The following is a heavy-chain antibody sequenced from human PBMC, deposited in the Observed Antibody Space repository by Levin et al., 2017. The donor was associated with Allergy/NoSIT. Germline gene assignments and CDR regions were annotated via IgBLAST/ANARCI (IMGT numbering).Heavy chain of an antibody. Sequence: AASVKVSCKASGYTFNGYYVHWVRQAPGQGLEWVGRINPNTGDTKYAQRFQGRVTLTTDTSITTVYMELSGLRSDDTAVYYCARDNNYDLLSGFVDWGMIGELKLFDPWGQGTLVTVSS. J-gene: IGHJ5*02. CDR1: GYTFNGYY. CDR2: INPNTGDT. CDR3: ARDNNYDLLSGFVDWGMIGELKLFDP. V-gene: IGHV1-2*06. D-gene: IGHD3-3*01.